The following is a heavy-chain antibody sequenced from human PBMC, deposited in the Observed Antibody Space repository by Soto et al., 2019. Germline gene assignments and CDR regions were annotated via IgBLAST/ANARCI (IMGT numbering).Heavy chain of an antibody. J-gene: IGHJ6*02. V-gene: IGHV3-33*01. Sequence: SIRLSSRTSGVTLKSYVMPWVRKTPGKGLEWVAVVWYDGSNEKYADSVKGRFIISRDSSENTLYLQMNTLRVDDTADYYCARGYRYNRGLYGMDVWGQGTTVTVSS. CDR2: VWYDGSNE. CDR1: GVTLKSYV. D-gene: IGHD1-1*01. CDR3: ARGYRYNRGLYGMDV.